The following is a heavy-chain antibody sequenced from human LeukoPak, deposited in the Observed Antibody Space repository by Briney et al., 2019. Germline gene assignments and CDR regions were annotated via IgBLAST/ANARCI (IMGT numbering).Heavy chain of an antibody. V-gene: IGHV4-34*01. D-gene: IGHD6-19*01. CDR1: GLSFSGYY. CDR3: ARGVSGIAVAGGAFDI. Sequence: NASETLSLTCAVYGLSFSGYYWSWIRQPPGKGREWIGEINHIESNNHHPSLKSRVTISVDTSKNQFSLKLSAVTAADTAVYYCARGVSGIAVAGGAFDIWGQGTMVTVSS. CDR2: INHIESN. J-gene: IGHJ3*02.